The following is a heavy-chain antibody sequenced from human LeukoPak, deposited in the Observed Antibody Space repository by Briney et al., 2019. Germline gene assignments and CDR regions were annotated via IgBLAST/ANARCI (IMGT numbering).Heavy chain of an antibody. Sequence: SETLSLTCTVSGGSISSGDYYWSWIRQPPGKGLEWIGYIYYSGSTNYNPSLKSRVTISVDTSKNQFSLKLSSVTAADTAVYYCARLPKYSRGWATWGQGTMVTVSS. D-gene: IGHD6-19*01. CDR3: ARLPKYSRGWAT. CDR2: IYYSGST. V-gene: IGHV4-61*08. J-gene: IGHJ3*01. CDR1: GGSISSGDYY.